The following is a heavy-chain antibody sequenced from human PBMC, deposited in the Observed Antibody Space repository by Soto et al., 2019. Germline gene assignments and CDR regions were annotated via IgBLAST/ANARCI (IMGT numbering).Heavy chain of an antibody. Sequence: EVQVVESGGGLVQPGGSLRLSCAASGFTFSDHTMTWVRQAPGKGLEYVSAISTYGGDTYYADSVKGRFTISRDNSKNTLYLQMGSLRGDDTAVYFCARQVGSCSNRNCRSDYWGQGTLVTVSA. CDR3: ARQVGSCSNRNCRSDY. J-gene: IGHJ4*02. D-gene: IGHD2-2*01. CDR1: GFTFSDHT. CDR2: ISTYGGDT. V-gene: IGHV3-64*07.